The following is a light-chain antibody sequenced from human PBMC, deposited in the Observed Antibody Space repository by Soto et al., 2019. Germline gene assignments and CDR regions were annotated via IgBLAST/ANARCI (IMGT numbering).Light chain of an antibody. J-gene: IGLJ3*02. CDR1: SSDVGSYNL. Sequence: QTVVTQPASVSGSPGQSITISCTGTSSDVGSYNLVSWYQQHPGKAPKLMIYEATKRPSGVSYRFSGSQSGNTASLTISGLQAEDEADYYCCSYAGSGTWVFGGGTKLTVL. V-gene: IGLV2-23*01. CDR2: EAT. CDR3: CSYAGSGTWV.